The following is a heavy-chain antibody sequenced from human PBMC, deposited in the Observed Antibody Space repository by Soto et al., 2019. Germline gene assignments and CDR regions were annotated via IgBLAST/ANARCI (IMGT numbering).Heavy chain of an antibody. CDR2: INHSGST. CDR3: ARVPGRYCSGGSCSDHLFDY. CDR1: GGSFSGYY. J-gene: IGHJ4*02. Sequence: PSETLSLTCAVYGGSFSGYYWSWIRQPPGKGLEWIGEINHSGSTNYNPSLKSRVTISVDTSKNQFSLKLSSVTAADTAVYYCARVPGRYCSGGSCSDHLFDYWGQGTLVTVSS. V-gene: IGHV4-34*01. D-gene: IGHD2-15*01.